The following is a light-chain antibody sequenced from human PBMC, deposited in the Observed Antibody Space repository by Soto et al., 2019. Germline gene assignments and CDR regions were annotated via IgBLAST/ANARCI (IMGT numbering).Light chain of an antibody. V-gene: IGLV2-14*01. CDR3: SSYTSKSSLI. Sequence: QSALTQPASVSGSPGQSITVSCAGTMRDVGAYNLVSWYQQHPGRAPQLIIYEVRNRPSGISFRFSGSKSGNTASLTISGLQAEDEADYYCSSYTSKSSLIFGGGTKLTVL. CDR1: MRDVGAYNL. J-gene: IGLJ2*01. CDR2: EVR.